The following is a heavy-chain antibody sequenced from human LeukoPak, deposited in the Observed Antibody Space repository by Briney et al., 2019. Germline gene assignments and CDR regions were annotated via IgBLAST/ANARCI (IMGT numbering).Heavy chain of an antibody. CDR3: ARPGIAATGAFDC. CDR1: GDSISSYY. J-gene: IGHJ4*02. CDR2: IYYSGST. Sequence: SETLSLTCTVSGDSISSYYWNWIRQPPGKGLEWIGYIYYSGSTNYNPSLKSRVSISVDTSKNQFSLNLTSVTAADTAVYFCARPGIAATGAFDCWGQGTLVTVSS. V-gene: IGHV4-59*08. D-gene: IGHD6-13*01.